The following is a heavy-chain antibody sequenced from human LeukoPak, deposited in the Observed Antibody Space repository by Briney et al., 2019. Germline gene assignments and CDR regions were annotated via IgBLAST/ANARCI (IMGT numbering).Heavy chain of an antibody. CDR1: GLTFSSYA. Sequence: GGSLRLSCAASGLTFSSYAMSWVRLAPGKGLEWVSTLSGSGITTYYADSVTGRFTISRDNSKNTLYLQMNSLRAEDTAVYYCAKGIYSSGWSYFDYWGHGTLVTVSS. J-gene: IGHJ4*01. CDR3: AKGIYSSGWSYFDY. V-gene: IGHV3-23*01. CDR2: LSGSGITT. D-gene: IGHD6-19*01.